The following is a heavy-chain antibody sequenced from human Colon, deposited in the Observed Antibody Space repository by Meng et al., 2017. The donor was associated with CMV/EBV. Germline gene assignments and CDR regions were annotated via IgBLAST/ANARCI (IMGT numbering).Heavy chain of an antibody. V-gene: IGHV3-48*03. J-gene: IGHJ6*02. D-gene: IGHD2-2*03. CDR3: ARGDPMDIVVVPVPNYYGMGV. Sequence: GESLKISCAASGFTFSSYEVNWVRQAPGKGLEWLSYISSASTTIYYADSVQGRFTISRDNAKNSLYLQMNSLRAEDTAIYYCARGDPMDIVVVPVPNYYGMGVWGQGTTVTVSS. CDR2: ISSASTTI. CDR1: GFTFSSYE.